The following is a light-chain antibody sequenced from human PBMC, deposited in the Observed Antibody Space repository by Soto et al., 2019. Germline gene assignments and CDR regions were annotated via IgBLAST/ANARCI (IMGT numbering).Light chain of an antibody. Sequence: EIVMTQSPATLSVSPGERATLSCRASQSVSGNLAWYQQKPGQAPRLLIYGASTRATGIPARCGGSGSGTEFTLTIGGLQSEDFAVYYCQQYNNWPPAFGQGTKVEIK. V-gene: IGKV3-15*01. CDR3: QQYNNWPPA. CDR1: QSVSGN. J-gene: IGKJ1*01. CDR2: GAS.